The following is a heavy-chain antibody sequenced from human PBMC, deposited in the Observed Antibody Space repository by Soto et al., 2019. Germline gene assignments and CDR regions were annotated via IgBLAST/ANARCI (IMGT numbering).Heavy chain of an antibody. Sequence: QVQLVESGGGVVQPGRSLRLSCAASGFTFSSYGMHWLRQAPGKGLEWVAVIWYDGSNKYYADSVKGRFTISRDNSKNTLYLQMNSLRAEDTAVYYCARDSSSCIGYWGQGTLVTVSS. D-gene: IGHD6-13*01. CDR2: IWYDGSNK. J-gene: IGHJ4*02. CDR3: ARDSSSCIGY. CDR1: GFTFSSYG. V-gene: IGHV3-33*01.